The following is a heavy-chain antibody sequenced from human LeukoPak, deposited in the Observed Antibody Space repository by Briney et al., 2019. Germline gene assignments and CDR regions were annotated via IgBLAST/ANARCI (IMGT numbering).Heavy chain of an antibody. D-gene: IGHD6-13*01. CDR1: GFTFSDYN. CDR3: ASTGKAAAGTIDF. V-gene: IGHV3-11*06. Sequence: GGSLRLSCAASGFTFSDYNMSWCRQAPGKGLQWGSYIISSSSYTNYADSVKGRFTISRDNAKNSLYLQMNSLRAEDTAVYYCASTGKAAAGTIDFWGQGTLVTVLS. CDR2: IISSSSYT. J-gene: IGHJ4*02.